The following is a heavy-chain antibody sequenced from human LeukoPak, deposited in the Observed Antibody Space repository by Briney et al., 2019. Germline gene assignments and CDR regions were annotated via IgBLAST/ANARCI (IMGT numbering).Heavy chain of an antibody. Sequence: SVKVSCKASGGTFISYAISWVRQAPGQGLEWMGGIIPIFGTANYAQKFQGRVTITTDESTSTAYMELSSLRSEDTAVYYCARDRRTTVTTRTGWFDPWGQGTLVTVSS. CDR3: ARDRRTTVTTRTGWFDP. CDR1: GGTFISYA. J-gene: IGHJ5*02. CDR2: IIPIFGTA. D-gene: IGHD4-11*01. V-gene: IGHV1-69*05.